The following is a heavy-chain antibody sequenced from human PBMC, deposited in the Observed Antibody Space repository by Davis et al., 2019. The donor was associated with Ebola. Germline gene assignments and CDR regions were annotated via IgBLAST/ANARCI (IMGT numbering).Heavy chain of an antibody. V-gene: IGHV3-7*01. CDR3: ARDRYYGSGSPLCDY. Sequence: GESLKISCAVSGFTFRSYGMHCVRQAPGNGLEWVANIKQDGSEKYYVGSVKGRCTISRDNAKNSLDLQMSSLRAEDTAVYYCARDRYYGSGSPLCDYWGQGTLVTVSS. J-gene: IGHJ4*02. CDR1: GFTFRSYG. CDR2: IKQDGSEK. D-gene: IGHD3-10*01.